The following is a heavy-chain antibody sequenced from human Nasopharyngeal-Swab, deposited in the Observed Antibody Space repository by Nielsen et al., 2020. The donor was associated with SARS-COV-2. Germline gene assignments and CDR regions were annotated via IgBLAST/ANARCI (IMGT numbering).Heavy chain of an antibody. J-gene: IGHJ4*02. V-gene: IGHV3-13*01. CDR3: ARVTSNGWYIYYFDY. CDR2: IHSAGDT. D-gene: IGHD6-19*01. Sequence: GGSLRLSCAASGFTFSSYDMHWVRQATGKSLEWVSGIHSAGDTYYPGSVKGRFTISRENAKNSLYLQMNSLRAEDTAVYYCARVTSNGWYIYYFDYWGLGTLVTVSS. CDR1: GFTFSSYD.